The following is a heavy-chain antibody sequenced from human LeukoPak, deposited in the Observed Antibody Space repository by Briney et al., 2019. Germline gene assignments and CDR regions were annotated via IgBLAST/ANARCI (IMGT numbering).Heavy chain of an antibody. D-gene: IGHD3-3*01. CDR3: ANDYDFWSGPSFDY. CDR2: IYHSGST. CDR1: GYSISSGYY. Sequence: SETLSLTCTVSGYSISSGYYWGWIRQPPGKGLEWIGSIYHSGSTYYNPSLKSRVTISVDTSENQFSLKLSSVTAADTAVYYCANDYDFWSGPSFDYWGQGTLVTVSS. V-gene: IGHV4-38-2*02. J-gene: IGHJ4*02.